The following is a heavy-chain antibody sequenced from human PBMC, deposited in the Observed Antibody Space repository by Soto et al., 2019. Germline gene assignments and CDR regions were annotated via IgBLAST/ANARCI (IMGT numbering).Heavy chain of an antibody. CDR3: VRMNYYGSGTLDY. D-gene: IGHD3-10*01. Sequence: GGSLRLSCAASGFTFSSYSMEWVRQAPGKGLEWVSSISSSGTYTYYADSVQGRFTVSRDNARNSLYLQLNSLRADDTAVYYCVRMNYYGSGTLDYWGQGSLVTVSS. J-gene: IGHJ4*02. CDR1: GFTFSSYS. V-gene: IGHV3-21*01. CDR2: ISSSGTYT.